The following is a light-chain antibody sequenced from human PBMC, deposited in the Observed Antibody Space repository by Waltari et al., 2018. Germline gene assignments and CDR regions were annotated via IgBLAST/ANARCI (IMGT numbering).Light chain of an antibody. CDR3: NSFTLGTALLV. CDR2: DVN. CDR1: SIDVGGYKY. J-gene: IGLJ2*01. Sequence: QSALTQPASVSGSPGQSITISCTGTSIDVGGYKYFSWYQQHQGKAPKLIIYDVNNRPSGVSNRFSGSKSANTASLTISGLQAEDEADYYCNSFTLGTALLVFGGGTKLTVL. V-gene: IGLV2-14*03.